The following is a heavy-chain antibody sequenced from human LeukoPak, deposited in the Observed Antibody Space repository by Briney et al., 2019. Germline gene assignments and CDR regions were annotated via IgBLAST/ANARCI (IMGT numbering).Heavy chain of an antibody. J-gene: IGHJ4*02. CDR1: GGSISSYY. CDR3: ARESSGYVGY. CDR2: IYNSGST. V-gene: IGHV4-59*01. Sequence: SETLSLTCTVSGGSISSYYWSWVRQPPGKGLEWIGYIYNSGSTNYNPSLKSRVTISVDASKNQFSLNLSSVTAADTAVYYCARESSGYVGYWGQGTLVTVSS. D-gene: IGHD5-12*01.